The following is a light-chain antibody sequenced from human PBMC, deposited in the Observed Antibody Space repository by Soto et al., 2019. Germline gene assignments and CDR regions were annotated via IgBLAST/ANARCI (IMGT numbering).Light chain of an antibody. V-gene: IGKV3-15*01. CDR1: QSVGTS. Sequence: IVMTQSPATLSVSPGGRATLSCRASQSVGTSLAWYQQKPGQAPRLLIYGVSTRATGVPARFTGSGSETDFTFTIGSLQSYDFAVYYCQEYNARPWTFGQGTKVEIK. J-gene: IGKJ1*01. CDR2: GVS. CDR3: QEYNARPWT.